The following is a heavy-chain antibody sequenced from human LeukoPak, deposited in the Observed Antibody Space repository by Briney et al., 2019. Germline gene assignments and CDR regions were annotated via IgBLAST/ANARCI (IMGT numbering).Heavy chain of an antibody. D-gene: IGHD2-15*01. J-gene: IGHJ4*02. CDR1: GFTFSSYS. CDR2: ISSSSSYI. CDR3: ATTCSGGSCYMGTVY. V-gene: IGHV3-21*01. Sequence: GGSLRLSCAASGFTFSSYSMNWVRQAPGKGLEWVSSISSSSSYIYYADSVKGRFTISRDNAKNSLYLQMNSLRAEDTAVYYCATTCSGGSCYMGTVYWGQGTLVTVSS.